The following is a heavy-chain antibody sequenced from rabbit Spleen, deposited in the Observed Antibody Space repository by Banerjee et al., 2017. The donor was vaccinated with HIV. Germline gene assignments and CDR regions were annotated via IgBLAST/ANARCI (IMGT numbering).Heavy chain of an antibody. D-gene: IGHD8-1*01. CDR1: GFSFSSSYW. J-gene: IGHJ4*01. CDR3: ARDAGRGPYIDGDFDL. Sequence: QEQLEESGGGLVQPGASLTLTCTASGFSFSSSYWICWVRQAPGKGLEWIACIYAGSSATYYASWVNGRFSISRSTSLNTVTLQMTSLTAADTATFFCARDAGRGPYIDGDFDLWGPGTLVTVS. V-gene: IGHV1S45*01. CDR2: IYAGSSAT.